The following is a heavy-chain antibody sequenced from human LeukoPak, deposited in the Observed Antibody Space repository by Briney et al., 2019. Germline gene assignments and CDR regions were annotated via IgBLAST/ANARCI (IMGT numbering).Heavy chain of an antibody. Sequence: PGGSLRLSCAASGFTFSSYWMHWVGQAQGKGVGGVSRINSDGSSTIYADSVKGRFTISRENDKNRLYLQMNRLRDEDTAVYYCARAVCDYVWGSYRYPFDYWGQGTLVTVSS. V-gene: IGHV3-74*01. CDR2: INSDGSST. J-gene: IGHJ4*02. CDR1: GFTFSSYW. D-gene: IGHD3-16*02. CDR3: ARAVCDYVWGSYRYPFDY.